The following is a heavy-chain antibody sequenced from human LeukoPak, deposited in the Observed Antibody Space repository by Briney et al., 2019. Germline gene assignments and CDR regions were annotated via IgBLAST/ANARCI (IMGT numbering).Heavy chain of an antibody. CDR2: INHSGST. D-gene: IGHD6-13*01. Sequence: SETLSLTCAVYGGSFSGYYWSWIRQPPGKGLEWIGEINHSGSTNYNPSLKSRVTISVDTSKNQFSLKLSSVTAADTAVYYCARDMPGGSGWYYWGQGTLVTVSS. CDR1: GGSFSGYY. V-gene: IGHV4-34*01. J-gene: IGHJ4*02. CDR3: ARDMPGGSGWYY.